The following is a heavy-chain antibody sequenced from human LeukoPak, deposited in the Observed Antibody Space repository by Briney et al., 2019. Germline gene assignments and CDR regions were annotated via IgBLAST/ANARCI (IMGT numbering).Heavy chain of an antibody. CDR3: ASSRWELLVYFDY. V-gene: IGHV1-46*01. J-gene: IGHJ4*02. CDR2: INPSGGST. CDR1: GCTFTSYY. D-gene: IGHD1-26*01. Sequence: ASVKVSCKASGCTFTSYYMHWVRRAPGQGLEWMGIINPSGGSTSYAQKFQGRVTMTRDMSTSTVYMELSSLRSEDTAVYYCASSRWELLVYFDYWGQGTLVTVSS.